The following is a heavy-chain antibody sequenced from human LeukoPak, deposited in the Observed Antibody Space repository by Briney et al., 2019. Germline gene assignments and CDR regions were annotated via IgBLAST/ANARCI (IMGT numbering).Heavy chain of an antibody. CDR1: GFTFGTYG. V-gene: IGHV3-30*19. J-gene: IGHJ6*03. Sequence: GGSMRLSCAASGFTFGTYGMHWVRQAPGKGMERVAVISYDGSNKYYEDSVKGRLRIARDNYKNTMWLQMNSLRAEDTAVYYCARASYYGWTYYYYMDVWGKGTTVTVSS. D-gene: IGHD3-10*01. CDR3: ARASYYGWTYYYYMDV. CDR2: ISYDGSNK.